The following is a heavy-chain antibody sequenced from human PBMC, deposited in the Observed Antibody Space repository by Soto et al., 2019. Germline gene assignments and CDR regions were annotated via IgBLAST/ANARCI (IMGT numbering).Heavy chain of an antibody. CDR1: GFTFDDYA. V-gene: IGHV3-9*01. J-gene: IGHJ4*02. D-gene: IGHD3-10*01. Sequence: PGGSLRLSCAASGFTFDDYAMHWVRQAPGKGLEWVSGISWNSGSIGYADSVRGRFTISRDNAKNSLYLQMNSLRAEDTALYYCAKDPGDYYGSGSYDYWGQGTLVTVSS. CDR3: AKDPGDYYGSGSYDY. CDR2: ISWNSGSI.